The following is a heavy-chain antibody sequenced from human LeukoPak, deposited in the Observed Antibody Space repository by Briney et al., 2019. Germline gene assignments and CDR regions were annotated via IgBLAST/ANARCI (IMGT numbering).Heavy chain of an antibody. V-gene: IGHV1-2*02. D-gene: IGHD2-15*01. Sequence: ASVKVSCKASGYTFTGYYMHWVRQAPGQGLEWMGWINPNSGGTNYAQKFQGRVTMTRDTSISTAYMELSRLRSDDTAVYYCASSPLYCSGGSCYENDYWGQGTLVTVSS. CDR3: ASSPLYCSGGSCYENDY. CDR1: GYTFTGYY. CDR2: INPNSGGT. J-gene: IGHJ4*02.